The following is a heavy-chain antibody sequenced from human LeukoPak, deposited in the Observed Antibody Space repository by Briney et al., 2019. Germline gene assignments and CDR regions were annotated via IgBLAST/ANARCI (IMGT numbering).Heavy chain of an antibody. CDR1: GYTFTSYD. V-gene: IGHV1-8*01. J-gene: IGHJ4*02. D-gene: IGHD3-22*01. CDR3: ARGPPYYYDSSGYYY. Sequence: GASVKVSCKASGYTFTSYDINWVRQATGQGHEWMGWMNPNSGNTGYAQKFQGRVTMTRNTSISTAYMELSSLRSEDTAVYYCARGPPYYYDSSGYYYWGQGTLVTVSS. CDR2: MNPNSGNT.